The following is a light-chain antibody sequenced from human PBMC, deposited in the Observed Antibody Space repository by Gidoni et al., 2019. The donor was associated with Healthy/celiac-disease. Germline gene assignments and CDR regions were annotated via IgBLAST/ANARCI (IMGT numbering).Light chain of an antibody. V-gene: IGKV1-5*03. CDR1: QTISSW. CDR2: KAS. Sequence: DIQMTQFPSTLSASVGDRVTITCRASQTISSWLAWYQEKPGRAPNLLIYKASSLKSGVPSRFSGSGSGTEFTLTISSLQPDDFATYYCKQYNSYPLTFGGXTKVEIK. J-gene: IGKJ4*01. CDR3: KQYNSYPLT.